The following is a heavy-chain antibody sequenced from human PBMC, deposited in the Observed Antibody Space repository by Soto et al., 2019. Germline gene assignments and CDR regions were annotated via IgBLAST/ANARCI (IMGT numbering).Heavy chain of an antibody. V-gene: IGHV3-13*01. CDR3: ARARCSSTSCRWFDP. D-gene: IGHD2-2*01. CDR2: IGTAGDT. J-gene: IGHJ5*02. Sequence: GGSLRLSCAASGFTFSSYDMHWVRQATGKGLEWVSAIGTAGDTYYPGSVKGRFTISRENAKNSLYLQMNSLRAGDTAVYYCARARCSSTSCRWFDPWGQGTLVTVSS. CDR1: GFTFSSYD.